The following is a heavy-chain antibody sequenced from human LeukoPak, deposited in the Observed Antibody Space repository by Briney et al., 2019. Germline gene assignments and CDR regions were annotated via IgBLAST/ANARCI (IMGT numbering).Heavy chain of an antibody. J-gene: IGHJ5*02. CDR2: LYRAGDT. V-gene: IGHV3-66*01. CDR1: GFTVSSNY. D-gene: IGHD3-9*01. CDR3: ARDAYDNTESVRWFDP. Sequence: GGSLTLSCAAFGFTVSSNYVSWVRQPPGKGLEWVAVLYRAGDTYYADSVKGRFTISRDDSKNTLYLQMNTVRVEDTAMYYCARDAYDNTESVRWFDPWGQGTLVTVSS.